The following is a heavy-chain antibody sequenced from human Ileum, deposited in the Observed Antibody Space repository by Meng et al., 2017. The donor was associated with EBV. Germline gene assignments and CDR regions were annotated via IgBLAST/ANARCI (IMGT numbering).Heavy chain of an antibody. CDR1: GFSLSTSGVG. V-gene: IGHV2-5*01. D-gene: IGHD6-13*01. CDR2: IYGQGDK. CDR3: ALRPRQLLRGWFDS. J-gene: IGHJ5*01. Sequence: QITLKESPPTVVNPTQTLTLTGTFSGFSLSTSGVGVGWIRQPPGKALEWLAMIYGQGDKHYSPSLTSRLTITKDTSKNQVVLTMTNMDSVDTATYYCALRPRQLLRGWFDSWGQGALVTVSS.